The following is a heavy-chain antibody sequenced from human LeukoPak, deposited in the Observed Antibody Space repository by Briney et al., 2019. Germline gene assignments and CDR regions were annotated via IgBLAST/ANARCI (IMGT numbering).Heavy chain of an antibody. V-gene: IGHV3-30-3*01. CDR1: GFTFSSYA. CDR2: ISYDGSNK. CDR3: AKGDRNILTGYYVDY. J-gene: IGHJ4*02. D-gene: IGHD3-9*01. Sequence: GGSLRLSCAASGFTFSSYAMHWVRQAPGKGLEWVAVISYDGSNKYYADSVKGRFTISRDNSKNTLYLQMNSLRAEDTAVYYCAKGDRNILTGYYVDYWGQGTLVTVSS.